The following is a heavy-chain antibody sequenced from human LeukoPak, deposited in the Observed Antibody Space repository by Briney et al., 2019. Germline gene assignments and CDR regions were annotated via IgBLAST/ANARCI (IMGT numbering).Heavy chain of an antibody. CDR1: GFTFDVYG. D-gene: IGHD3-10*01. CDR2: LNWNGGST. V-gene: IGHV3-20*04. Sequence: GGSLRLSCAASGFTFDVYGMSWVRQAPGKGLEWVSGLNWNGGSTGYADSVKGRFIISRDNAKNSLYLQMNSLRAEDTAVYYCARAPFGESIDYWGQGTLVTVSS. J-gene: IGHJ4*02. CDR3: ARAPFGESIDY.